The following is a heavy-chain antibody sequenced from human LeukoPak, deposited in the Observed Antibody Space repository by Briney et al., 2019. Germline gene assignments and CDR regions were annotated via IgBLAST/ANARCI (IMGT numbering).Heavy chain of an antibody. J-gene: IGHJ4*02. CDR1: GGSISIYY. V-gene: IGHV4-59*03. CDR2: IYNSGST. Sequence: SETLSLTCSVSGGSISIYYWSRVRQPPGKGLERIGYIYNSGSTNYNPSLKSRVTISVDTSKNQFSLKLTSVTAADTAAYYCVRDRELTYWGQGTLVTVSS. CDR3: VRDRELTY. D-gene: IGHD1-26*01.